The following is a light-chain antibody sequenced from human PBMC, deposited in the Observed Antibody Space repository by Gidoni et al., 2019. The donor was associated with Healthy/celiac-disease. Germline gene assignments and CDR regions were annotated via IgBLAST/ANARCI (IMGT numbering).Light chain of an antibody. V-gene: IGKV1-39*01. Sequence: DIQMTKSPSSLSASVGDRVTITCRASQSISSYLNWYQQKPGKAPELLMYAVSSVQSGVPSRFIGSGSGKDFILTISSLKPEAFATYYCQQSYSTPWTFGQGTKVEIK. CDR3: QQSYSTPWT. J-gene: IGKJ1*01. CDR2: AVS. CDR1: QSISSY.